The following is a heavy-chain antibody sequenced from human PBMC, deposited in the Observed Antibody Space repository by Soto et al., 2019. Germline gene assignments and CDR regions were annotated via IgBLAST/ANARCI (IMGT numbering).Heavy chain of an antibody. J-gene: IGHJ4*02. CDR1: GYIFSSYG. CDR3: AREVTGTTQETADY. CDR2: ISAYNANT. Sequence: ASVKVSCQASGYIFSSYGISWVRQAPGQGLEWMGWISAYNANTNYAQKLQGRVTMTTDTSTSTAYMELRSLTSDDTAVYYCAREVTGTTQETADYWGQGTLVTVSS. V-gene: IGHV1-18*01. D-gene: IGHD1-7*01.